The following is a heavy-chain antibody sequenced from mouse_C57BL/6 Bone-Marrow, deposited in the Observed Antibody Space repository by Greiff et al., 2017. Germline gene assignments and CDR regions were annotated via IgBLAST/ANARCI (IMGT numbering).Heavy chain of an antibody. CDR2: IYPRSGNT. CDR3: ANYYGSSYWYFDV. J-gene: IGHJ1*03. V-gene: IGHV1-81*01. CDR1: GYTFTSYG. D-gene: IGHD1-1*01. Sequence: VQLQQSGAELASPGASVKLSCKASGYTFTSYGISWVKQRTGQGLEWIGEIYPRSGNTYYNEKFKGKATLTADKSSSTAYMELRSLTSEDSAVYFCANYYGSSYWYFDVWGTGTTVTVSS.